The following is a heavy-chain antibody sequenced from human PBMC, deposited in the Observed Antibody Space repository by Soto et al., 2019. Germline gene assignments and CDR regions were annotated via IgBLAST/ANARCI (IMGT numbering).Heavy chain of an antibody. CDR2: IVVGSGNT. D-gene: IGHD3-9*01. CDR1: GFTFTSSA. Sequence: QMQLVQSGPEVKKPGTSVKVSCKASGFTFTSSAVQWVRQARGQRLEWIGWIVVGSGNTNYAQKFQERVTITRDMSTSTAYMELSSLRSEDTAVYYCAADYYDILTGYPSGAFDIWGQGTMVTVSS. J-gene: IGHJ3*02. CDR3: AADYYDILTGYPSGAFDI. V-gene: IGHV1-58*01.